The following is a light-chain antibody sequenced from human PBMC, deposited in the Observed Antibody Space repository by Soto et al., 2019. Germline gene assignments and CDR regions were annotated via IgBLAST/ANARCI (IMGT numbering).Light chain of an antibody. V-gene: IGKV3-20*01. CDR3: QQYGSSPLFT. Sequence: EIVLTQSPGTLSLSPGERATLSCRASQSVSSSYLAWYQQKPGQAPRLLIYGASSRATGIPDRFSGSGSGTDFTLTISRLEPEDFAVYYCQQYGSSPLFTFGAGTKVDMK. J-gene: IGKJ3*01. CDR2: GAS. CDR1: QSVSSSY.